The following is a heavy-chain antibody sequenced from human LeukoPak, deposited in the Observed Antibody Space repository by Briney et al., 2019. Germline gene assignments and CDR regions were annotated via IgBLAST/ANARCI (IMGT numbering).Heavy chain of an antibody. V-gene: IGHV4-34*01. CDR1: GGSFSGYY. CDR3: ARMRHGDYFDY. D-gene: IGHD4-17*01. CDR2: INHSGST. J-gene: IGHJ4*02. Sequence: PSETLSLTCAVYGGSFSGYYWSWIRQPPGKGLEWIGEINHSGSTNYNPSLKSRVTISVDTSKNQFSLKLSSVTAADTAVYYCARMRHGDYFDYWGQGTLVTFSS.